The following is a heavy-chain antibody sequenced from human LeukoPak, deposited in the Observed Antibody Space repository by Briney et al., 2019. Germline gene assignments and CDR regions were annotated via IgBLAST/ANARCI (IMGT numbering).Heavy chain of an antibody. CDR2: FDPEDGET. J-gene: IGHJ4*02. Sequence: ASVKVSCKVSGYTLTELSMHWVRQAPRKGLEWMGGFDPEDGETIYAQKFQGRVTMTEDTSTDTAYMELTSLRPDDTAVYYCARDYYDVLTGHSWYVGYFDYWGQGTLVTVSS. D-gene: IGHD3-9*01. CDR1: GYTLTELS. CDR3: ARDYYDVLTGHSWYVGYFDY. V-gene: IGHV1-24*01.